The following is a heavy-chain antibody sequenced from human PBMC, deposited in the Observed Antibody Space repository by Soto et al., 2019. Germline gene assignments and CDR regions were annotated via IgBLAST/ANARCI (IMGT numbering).Heavy chain of an antibody. D-gene: IGHD3-10*01. CDR3: AKDPGHYGSGSHYFDY. V-gene: IGHV3-23*01. J-gene: IGHJ4*02. Sequence: GGSLRLSCAASGFTFSSYAMSWVRQAPGKGLEWVSAISGSGGSTYYADSVKGRFTISRDNSKNTLYLQMNSLRAEDTAVYYCAKDPGHYGSGSHYFDYWGQGTLVTVSS. CDR1: GFTFSSYA. CDR2: ISGSGGST.